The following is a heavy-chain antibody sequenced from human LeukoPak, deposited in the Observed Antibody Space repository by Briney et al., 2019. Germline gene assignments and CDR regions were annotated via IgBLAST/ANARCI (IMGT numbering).Heavy chain of an antibody. CDR3: ARDGFWSNYYRYFDL. D-gene: IGHD3-3*01. Sequence: SETLSLTCTVSGDSVSRGSYYWSWIRQPPGKGLEWIGYIYYTGSTNYNPSLKSQVTISEDTATNQFSLKLRSVTAADTAVYYCARDGFWSNYYRYFDLWGRGTLVTVSS. CDR2: IYYTGST. V-gene: IGHV4-61*01. J-gene: IGHJ2*01. CDR1: GDSVSRGSYY.